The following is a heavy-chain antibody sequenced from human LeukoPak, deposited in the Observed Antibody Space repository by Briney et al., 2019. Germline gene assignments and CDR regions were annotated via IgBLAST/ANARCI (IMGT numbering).Heavy chain of an antibody. V-gene: IGHV1-69*05. J-gene: IGHJ5*02. D-gene: IGHD1-20*01. CDR1: GGTFSSYA. CDR2: VIPIFGTA. Sequence: EASVKVSCKASGGTFSSYAISWVRQAPGQGLEWMGGVIPIFGTANYAQKFQGRVTITTDESTSTAYMELSSLRSEDTAVYYCAGRGITSDFWFDPWGQGTLVTVSS. CDR3: AGRGITSDFWFDP.